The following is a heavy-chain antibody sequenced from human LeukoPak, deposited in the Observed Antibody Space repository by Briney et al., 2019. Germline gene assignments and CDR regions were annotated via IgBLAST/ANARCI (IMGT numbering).Heavy chain of an antibody. CDR1: GGSFSGYY. Sequence: SETLSLTCAVYGGSFSGYYWSWIRQPPGKGLEWIGEISYSGSTNYNPSLKSRVAISVDTSKNQFSLKLSSVTAADTAVYYCARVGFPPYYDFWSGARYYYYGMDVWGQGTTVTVSS. J-gene: IGHJ6*02. D-gene: IGHD3-3*01. CDR3: ARVGFPPYYDFWSGARYYYYGMDV. V-gene: IGHV4-34*01. CDR2: ISYSGST.